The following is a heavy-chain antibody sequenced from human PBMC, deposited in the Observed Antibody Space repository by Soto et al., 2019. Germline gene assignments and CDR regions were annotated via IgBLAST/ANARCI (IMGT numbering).Heavy chain of an antibody. D-gene: IGHD1-20*01. CDR2: LYSGGST. Sequence: QLVESGGGLIQPGGSLRLSCVVSGFTVSGNYMTWVRQAPGKGLEWVSVLYSGGSTYYADSVKGRFSISRDDSKNTWYLQMSNLRAEDTAVYYCARGAYNRAYDMWGQGTVVTVSS. J-gene: IGHJ3*02. CDR1: GFTVSGNY. CDR3: ARGAYNRAYDM. V-gene: IGHV3-53*01.